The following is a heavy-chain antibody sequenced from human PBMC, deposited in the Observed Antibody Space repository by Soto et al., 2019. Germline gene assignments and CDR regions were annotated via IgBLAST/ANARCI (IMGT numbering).Heavy chain of an antibody. D-gene: IGHD2-21*01. J-gene: IGHJ6*02. Sequence: ASVKVSCKASGYTFTSYGISWVRQAPGQGLEWMRWISAYNGNTNYAQKLQGRVTMTTDTSTSTAYMELRSLRSDDTAVYYGARDHIRARIVTKSVYYYGMDVWGQGTTVTVSS. CDR1: GYTFTSYG. V-gene: IGHV1-18*01. CDR3: ARDHIRARIVTKSVYYYGMDV. CDR2: ISAYNGNT.